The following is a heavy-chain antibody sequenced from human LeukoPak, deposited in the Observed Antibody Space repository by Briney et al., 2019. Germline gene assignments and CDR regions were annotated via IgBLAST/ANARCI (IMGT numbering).Heavy chain of an antibody. Sequence: PGGSLRLSCAASGFTFSSYAMYWVRQAPGKGLEYVSAISTNGGSTYYPNSVKRRYTISRDNSKNTLYLQMGSLRAEDMAVYYCAGGSSWYRGIDYWGQGTLVTVSS. J-gene: IGHJ4*02. CDR1: GFTFSSYA. D-gene: IGHD6-13*01. V-gene: IGHV3-64*01. CDR3: AGGSSWYRGIDY. CDR2: ISTNGGST.